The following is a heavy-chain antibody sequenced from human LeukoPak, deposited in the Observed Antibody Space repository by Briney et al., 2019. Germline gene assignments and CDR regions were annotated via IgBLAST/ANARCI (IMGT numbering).Heavy chain of an antibody. V-gene: IGHV3-30*04. CDR1: GFTFSSYA. D-gene: IGHD6-19*01. J-gene: IGHJ4*02. Sequence: GRSLRLSCAASGFTFSSYAMHWVRQAPGKGLEWVAVISYDGSNKYYADSMKGRFTISRDNSKNTLYLQMNSLRAEDTAVYYCARDGPYDSSGWYMRYYFDYWGQGTLVTVSS. CDR3: ARDGPYDSSGWYMRYYFDY. CDR2: ISYDGSNK.